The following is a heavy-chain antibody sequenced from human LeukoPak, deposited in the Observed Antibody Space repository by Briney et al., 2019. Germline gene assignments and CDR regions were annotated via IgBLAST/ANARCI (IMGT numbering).Heavy chain of an antibody. D-gene: IGHD6-6*01. CDR1: GASISAYY. Sequence: PSETLSLTCTVSGASISAYYWSWTRQSAGKGLEWIGRMYGSGSASYNPSLKSRVTISVDTSKNQFSLKLSSVTAADTAVYYCARGYSSSFETGFDYWGQGTLVTVSS. CDR3: ARGYSSSFETGFDY. J-gene: IGHJ4*02. V-gene: IGHV4-4*07. CDR2: MYGSGSA.